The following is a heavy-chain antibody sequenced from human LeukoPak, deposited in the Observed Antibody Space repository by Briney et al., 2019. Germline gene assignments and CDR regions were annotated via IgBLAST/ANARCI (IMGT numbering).Heavy chain of an antibody. J-gene: IGHJ4*02. CDR2: IKQDGTEK. CDR3: ASEGIGESFDQ. CDR1: GFTLRNFW. Sequence: PGGSLRLSCVASGFTLRNFWLSWVRQAPGKGLEWVANIKQDGTEKSYVDSVKGRFTISRDNAENSLYLEMNSLRVEDTAVYYCASEGIGESFDQWGQGILVTVSS. D-gene: IGHD3-10*01. V-gene: IGHV3-7*01.